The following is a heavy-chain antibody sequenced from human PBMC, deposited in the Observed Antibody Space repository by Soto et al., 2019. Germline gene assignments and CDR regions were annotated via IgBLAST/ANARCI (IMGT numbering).Heavy chain of an antibody. Sequence: ASVKVSCKASGYTFTGYYMHWVRQAPGQGLEWMGWINPNSGGTNYAQKFQGWVTMTRDTSISTAYMELSRLRSDDTAVYYCARADSIAAAGDAFDIWGQGTMVTVSS. D-gene: IGHD6-13*01. CDR3: ARADSIAAAGDAFDI. CDR1: GYTFTGYY. V-gene: IGHV1-2*04. CDR2: INPNSGGT. J-gene: IGHJ3*02.